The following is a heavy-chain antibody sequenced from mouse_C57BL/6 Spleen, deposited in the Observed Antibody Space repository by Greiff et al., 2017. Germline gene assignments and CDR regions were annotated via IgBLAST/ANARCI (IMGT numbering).Heavy chain of an antibody. Sequence: EVKVVESGGDLVKPGGSLKLSCAASGFTFSSYGMSWVRQTPDKRLEWVATISSGGSYTYYPDSVKGRFTISRDNAKNTLYLQMSSLKSEDTAMYYCAHPEDYWGQGTSVTVSS. CDR3: AHPEDY. V-gene: IGHV5-6*01. J-gene: IGHJ4*01. CDR2: ISSGGSYT. CDR1: GFTFSSYG.